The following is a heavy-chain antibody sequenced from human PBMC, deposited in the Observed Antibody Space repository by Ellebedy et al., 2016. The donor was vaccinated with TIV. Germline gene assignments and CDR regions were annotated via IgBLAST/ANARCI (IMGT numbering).Heavy chain of an antibody. D-gene: IGHD5-18*01. CDR1: GYTFTSYY. J-gene: IGHJ2*01. Sequence: ASVKVSCKASGYTFTSYYMHWVRQAPGQGLEWMGWIYPNSGDTTYAQKFQGRVTMTSDTSTRTGYMELRSLRSDDTAVYYCARDTVDTAMVSHWYFDLWGRGTLVTVSS. V-gene: IGHV1-2*02. CDR3: ARDTVDTAMVSHWYFDL. CDR2: IYPNSGDT.